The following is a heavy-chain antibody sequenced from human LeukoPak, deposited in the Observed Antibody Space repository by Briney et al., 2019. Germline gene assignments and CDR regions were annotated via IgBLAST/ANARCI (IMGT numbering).Heavy chain of an antibody. CDR2: IYPADSDI. V-gene: IGHV5-51*01. CDR1: GYIFSNYW. CDR3: ARQRQHAFDI. Sequence: GESLKISCKGSGYIFSNYWIGWVRQMPGKGLEWMGIIYPADSDIRYSPSFQGQVTISADKSISTAYLQWSSLKASDTAMYYCARQRQHAFDIWGQGTIVTVSS. J-gene: IGHJ3*02. D-gene: IGHD6-13*01.